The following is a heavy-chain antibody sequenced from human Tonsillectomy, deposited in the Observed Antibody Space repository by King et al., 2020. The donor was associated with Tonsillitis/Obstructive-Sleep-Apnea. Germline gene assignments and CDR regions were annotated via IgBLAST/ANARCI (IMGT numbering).Heavy chain of an antibody. CDR3: TTCPGVTIFGVVIDY. J-gene: IGHJ4*02. V-gene: IGHV3-15*01. D-gene: IGHD3-3*01. CDR1: GFTFSNAW. CDR2: IKSKTDGGTT. Sequence: VQLVESGGGLVKPGGSLRLSCAASGFTFSNAWMTWVRQAPGKGLEWVGRIKSKTDGGTTDYAAPVKGRFTISRDDSKNTRYLEMNRLKTEDTAVYYCTTCPGVTIFGVVIDYWGQGTLVTVSS.